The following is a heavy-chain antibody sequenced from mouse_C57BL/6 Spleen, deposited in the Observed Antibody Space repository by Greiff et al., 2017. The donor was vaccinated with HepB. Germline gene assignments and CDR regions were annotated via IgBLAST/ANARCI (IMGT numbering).Heavy chain of an antibody. V-gene: IGHV1-50*01. CDR1: GYTFTSYW. Sequence: QVQLQQPGAELVKPGASVKLSCKASGYTFTSYWMQWVKQRPGQGLEWIGEIDPSDSYTNYNQKFKGKATLTVDTSSSTAYMQLSSLTSEDSAVYYCASGYDYWDFDVWGTGTTVTVSS. CDR2: IDPSDSYT. D-gene: IGHD2-3*01. CDR3: ASGYDYWDFDV. J-gene: IGHJ1*03.